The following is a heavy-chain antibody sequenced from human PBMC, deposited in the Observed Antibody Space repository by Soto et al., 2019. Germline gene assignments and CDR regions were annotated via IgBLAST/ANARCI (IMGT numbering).Heavy chain of an antibody. D-gene: IGHD6-13*01. V-gene: IGHV4-31*03. Sequence: SETLSLTCTVSGASVSSGFHYWSWIRQHPEKGLEWIGYIYYSGSTYYNPSLRGRVTISIDTSKNQFFLKLSAVTAADTAVYYCARDVRTSSSALYFDYWGQGALVTVSS. CDR2: IYYSGST. CDR3: ARDVRTSSSALYFDY. CDR1: GASVSSGFHY. J-gene: IGHJ4*02.